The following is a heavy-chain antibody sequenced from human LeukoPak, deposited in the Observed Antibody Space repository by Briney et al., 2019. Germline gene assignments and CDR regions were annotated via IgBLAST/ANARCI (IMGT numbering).Heavy chain of an antibody. Sequence: PSQTLSLTCTVSGGSISSGSYYWSWIRQPAGKGLEWIGRIYTSGSTNYNPSLKSRVTISVDTSKNQFSLKLSSVTAADTAVYYCARISGQRVWYFDLWGRGTLVTVSS. J-gene: IGHJ2*01. CDR3: ARISGQRVWYFDL. CDR1: GGSISSGSYY. V-gene: IGHV4-61*02. CDR2: IYTSGST. D-gene: IGHD2-15*01.